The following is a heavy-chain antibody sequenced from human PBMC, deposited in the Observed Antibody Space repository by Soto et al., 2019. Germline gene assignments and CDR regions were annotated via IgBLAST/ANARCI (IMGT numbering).Heavy chain of an antibody. CDR3: ATEGGWNVGYYYCGMDV. J-gene: IGHJ6*02. Sequence: SDTLSLTCTVSGGSISSYYWTWIRQPAGKGLEWIGRIYTSGSTNYNPSLKSRVTMSVDTSKNQFSLKLSSVTAADTAVYYCATEGGWNVGYYYCGMDVWGQGTTVTVSS. CDR2: IYTSGST. V-gene: IGHV4-4*07. CDR1: GGSISSYY. D-gene: IGHD1-1*01.